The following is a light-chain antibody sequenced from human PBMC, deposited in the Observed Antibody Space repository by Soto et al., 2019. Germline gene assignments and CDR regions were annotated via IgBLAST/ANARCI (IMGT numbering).Light chain of an antibody. CDR1: QSFSSW. CDR2: KAS. CDR3: QQYNSYST. Sequence: DIQLTQSPSTLSASVGDRVTITCRASQSFSSWLAWYQQKPGKAPKLLIYKASSLESGVPSRFSGSGSGTEFTLTITSLQTDDFATYYCQQYNSYSTFGQGTKVEIK. J-gene: IGKJ1*01. V-gene: IGKV1-5*03.